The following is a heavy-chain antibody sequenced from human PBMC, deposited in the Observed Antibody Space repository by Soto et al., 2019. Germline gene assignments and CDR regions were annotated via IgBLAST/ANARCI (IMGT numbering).Heavy chain of an antibody. Sequence: EVQLVESGGGLVKPGESLRLSCEASGASFTNAWMNWVRQAPGKGLEWVGRIKTRIDSATTDYAAPVKGRFTISRDDSKNTLYLQMNSLRAEDTAVYYCARRLDYWGQGTLVTVSS. CDR2: IKTRIDSATT. CDR3: ARRLDY. V-gene: IGHV3-15*01. CDR1: GASFTNAW. D-gene: IGHD1-1*01. J-gene: IGHJ4*02.